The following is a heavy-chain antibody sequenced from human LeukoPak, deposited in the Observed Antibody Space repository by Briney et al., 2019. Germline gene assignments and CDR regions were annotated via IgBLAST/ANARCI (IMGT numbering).Heavy chain of an antibody. V-gene: IGHV3-74*01. CDR2: INEDGSIT. D-gene: IGHD3-22*01. J-gene: IGHJ4*02. CDR1: GFTFRTYW. Sequence: GGSLRLSCAVSGFTFRTYWMHWVRQVPGEGLVWVSRINEDGSITNYADSVKGRFSISRDNSKNTLYLQMNSLRAEDTAVYCCARDRDYYDSSAPFDYWGQGTLVTVSS. CDR3: ARDRDYYDSSAPFDY.